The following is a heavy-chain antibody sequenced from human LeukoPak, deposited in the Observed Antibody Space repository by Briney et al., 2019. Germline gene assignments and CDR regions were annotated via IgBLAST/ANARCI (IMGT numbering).Heavy chain of an antibody. D-gene: IGHD2-21*02. Sequence: SETLSLTCTVSGYSISSGYYWGWIRQPPGKGLEWIGSIYHSGRTYYNPSLKSRATISVDTSKNQFSLKLNSVTAADTAVYYCARDRDYYFDYWGQGTLVTVSS. CDR2: IYHSGRT. V-gene: IGHV4-38-2*02. CDR1: GYSISSGYY. J-gene: IGHJ4*02. CDR3: ARDRDYYFDY.